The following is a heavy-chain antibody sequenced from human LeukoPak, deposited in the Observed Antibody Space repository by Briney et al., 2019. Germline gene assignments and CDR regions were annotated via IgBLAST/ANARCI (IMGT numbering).Heavy chain of an antibody. CDR1: GFIFSSYS. CDR2: ITLSGANT. Sequence: GGSLRLSCAASGFIFSSYSMNWVRQAPGKGLEWVSSITLSGANTFYADSVMGRFTISRDNSKNTLYLQMNSLSAEDTAVYYCAKRGNPAVGHHYLDVWGEGTPVSVSS. D-gene: IGHD2-2*01. V-gene: IGHV3-23*01. CDR3: AKRGNPAVGHHYLDV. J-gene: IGHJ6*03.